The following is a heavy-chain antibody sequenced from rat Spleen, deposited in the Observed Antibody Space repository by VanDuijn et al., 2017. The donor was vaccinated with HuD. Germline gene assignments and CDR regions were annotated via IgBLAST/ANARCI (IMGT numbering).Heavy chain of an antibody. D-gene: IGHD1-5*01. Sequence: EVQLVESGGGLVQPGRSLKFSCAASGFTFSNYDMAWVRQAPTKCLEWVASISTNGGSIYYRDSVKGRFTVSKDNAKSTLYLQRDSLRSEDTSTYYCARGDRFNPDYVMDAWGQGASVTVSS. CDR3: ARGDRFNPDYVMDA. J-gene: IGHJ4*01. CDR2: ISTNGGSI. CDR1: GFTFSNYD. V-gene: IGHV5-25*01.